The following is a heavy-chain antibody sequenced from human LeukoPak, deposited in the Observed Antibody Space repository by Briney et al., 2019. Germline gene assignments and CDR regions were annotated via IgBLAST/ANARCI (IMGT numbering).Heavy chain of an antibody. Sequence: PSETPSLTCTVSGGSISSSSYYWGWIRQPPGKGLEWIGSIYYSGSTYYNPSLKSRVTISVDTSKNQFSLKLSSVTAADTAVYYCARRGYSYGRWDYYYYYMDVWGKGTTVTVSS. CDR1: GGSISSSSYY. J-gene: IGHJ6*03. V-gene: IGHV4-39*01. CDR2: IYYSGST. CDR3: ARRGYSYGRWDYYYYYMDV. D-gene: IGHD5-18*01.